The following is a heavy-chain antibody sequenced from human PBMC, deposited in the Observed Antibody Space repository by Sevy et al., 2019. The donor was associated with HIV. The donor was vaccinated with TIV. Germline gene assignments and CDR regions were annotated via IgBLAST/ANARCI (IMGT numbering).Heavy chain of an antibody. CDR2: IYSGGST. D-gene: IGHD2-2*01. CDR1: GFTVSSNY. CDR3: ARGTLGPAAFDT. J-gene: IGHJ3*02. V-gene: IGHV3-53*01. Sequence: GGSLRLCCAASGFTVSSNYMSWVRQAPGKGLACVSVIYSGGSTYYAESVKGRSTVSRDNSKNRLYLQMNSLRAEDTAVYYCARGTLGPAAFDTWGQWTMVTVSS.